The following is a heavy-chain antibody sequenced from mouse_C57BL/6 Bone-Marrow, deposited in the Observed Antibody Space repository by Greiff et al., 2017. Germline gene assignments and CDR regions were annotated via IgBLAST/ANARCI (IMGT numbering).Heavy chain of an antibody. Sequence: DVQLVESGGGLVQPGGSLKLSCAASGFTFSDYGMAWVRQAPRKGPEWVAFISNLAYSIYYADTVTGRFTISGENAKNTLYLEMSSLRSEDTAMYYCARRGVYAVYAMDYWGQGTSVTVSS. J-gene: IGHJ4*01. D-gene: IGHD2-12*01. CDR1: GFTFSDYG. CDR2: ISNLAYSI. V-gene: IGHV5-15*04. CDR3: ARRGVYAVYAMDY.